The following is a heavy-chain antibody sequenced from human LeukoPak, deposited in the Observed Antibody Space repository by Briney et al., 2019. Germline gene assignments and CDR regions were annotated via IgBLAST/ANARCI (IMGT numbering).Heavy chain of an antibody. J-gene: IGHJ5*01. Sequence: GGSLRLSCAASGFTFRSYWMHWVRQAPGKGLVWVSRINSDGSTTTYADSVKGRFTISRDNAKNTLYLQMNSLRAEDTAVYYCARGGSGSFFRGFDSWGQGALVTVSS. CDR3: ARGGSGSFFRGFDS. V-gene: IGHV3-74*01. D-gene: IGHD1-26*01. CDR2: INSDGSTT. CDR1: GFTFRSYW.